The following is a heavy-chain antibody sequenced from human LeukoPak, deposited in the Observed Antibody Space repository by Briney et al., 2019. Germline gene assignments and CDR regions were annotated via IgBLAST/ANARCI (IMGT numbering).Heavy chain of an antibody. D-gene: IGHD6-6*01. V-gene: IGHV1-2*06. CDR3: ASLQYSSSPTDY. Sequence: ASVKVSCKASGYTSTGYYMHWVRQAPGQGLEWMGRINPNSGGTNYAQKFQGRVTLTRDTSISTAYMELSRLRSDDTAVYYCASLQYSSSPTDYWGQGTLVTVSS. J-gene: IGHJ4*02. CDR1: GYTSTGYY. CDR2: INPNSGGT.